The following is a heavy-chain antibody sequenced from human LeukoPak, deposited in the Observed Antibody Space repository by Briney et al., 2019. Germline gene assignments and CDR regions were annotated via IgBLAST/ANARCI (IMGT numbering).Heavy chain of an antibody. CDR3: ARKYNWNYNWFDP. J-gene: IGHJ5*02. CDR2: INHSGST. CDR1: GGSFSGYY. Sequence: SETLSLTCAVYGGSFSGYYWGWIRQPPGKGLEWIGEINHSGSTNYIPSLKSRVTISVDTSKNQFSPKLSSVTAADTAVYYCARKYNWNYNWFDPWGQGTLVTVSS. D-gene: IGHD1-7*01. V-gene: IGHV4-34*01.